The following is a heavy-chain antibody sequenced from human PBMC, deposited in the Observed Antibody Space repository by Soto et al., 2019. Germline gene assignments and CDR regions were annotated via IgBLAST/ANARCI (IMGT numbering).Heavy chain of an antibody. CDR1: GFTFSSYG. D-gene: IGHD6-13*01. Sequence: QVQLVESGGGVVQPGRSLRLSCAASGFTFSSYGMHWVRQAPGKGLEWVAVIWYDGSNKYYADSVKGRFTISRDNSKNTLYLKMNSLRAEDTAVYYCARDASSSWYLLKYYFDYWGQGTLVTVSS. V-gene: IGHV3-33*01. J-gene: IGHJ4*02. CDR2: IWYDGSNK. CDR3: ARDASSSWYLLKYYFDY.